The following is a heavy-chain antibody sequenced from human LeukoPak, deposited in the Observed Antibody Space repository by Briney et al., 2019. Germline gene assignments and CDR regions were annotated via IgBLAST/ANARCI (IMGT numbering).Heavy chain of an antibody. CDR2: ISRSSSII. J-gene: IGHJ4*02. D-gene: IGHD2-15*01. CDR3: AKAWFRFCSGGSCYVDY. CDR1: GFTSSTYS. V-gene: IGHV3-48*01. Sequence: GGSLRLSCAASGFTSSTYSVNWVRQAPGKGLEWVSYISRSSSIIYYADSVKGRFTIFRENDKNSLFLQMDSLRAEDTAVYYCAKAWFRFCSGGSCYVDYWGQGTLVTVSS.